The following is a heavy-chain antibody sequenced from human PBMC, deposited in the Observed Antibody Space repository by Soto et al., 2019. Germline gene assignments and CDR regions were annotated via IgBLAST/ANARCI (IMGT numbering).Heavy chain of an antibody. V-gene: IGHV3-48*02. D-gene: IGHD2-2*01. Sequence: EVQLVESGGGLVQPGGSLRLSCAASGFTFSSYSMNWVRQAPGKGLEWVSYISSSSSTIYYADSVKGRFTISRDNAKNSLYLQMNSLRDEDTAVYYCARDSTYCSSTRCYFSEKYYYYGMDVWGQGTTVTVSS. CDR1: GFTFSSYS. CDR2: ISSSSSTI. J-gene: IGHJ6*02. CDR3: ARDSTYCSSTRCYFSEKYYYYGMDV.